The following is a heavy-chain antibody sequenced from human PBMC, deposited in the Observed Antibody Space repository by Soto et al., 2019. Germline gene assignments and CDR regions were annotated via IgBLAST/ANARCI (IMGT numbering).Heavy chain of an antibody. CDR3: ARDPGRMDV. CDR2: IIHXFGTA. Sequence: SVKVSCKASGVTFSSYAISWVRQAPGQGLEWTXGIIHXFGTANYAQKXXGRVTITXXESTSTAYMELSSLRSEDTAVYYCARDPGRMDVWGQGTTVTVSS. V-gene: IGHV1-69*01. CDR1: GVTFSSYA. J-gene: IGHJ6*01.